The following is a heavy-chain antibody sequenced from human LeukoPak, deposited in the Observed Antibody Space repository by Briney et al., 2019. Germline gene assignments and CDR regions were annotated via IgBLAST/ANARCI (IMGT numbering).Heavy chain of an antibody. J-gene: IGHJ4*02. CDR2: IYTSGST. Sequence: SETLSLTCTVSGGSISSYYWSWIRQPAGKGLEWIGRIYTSGSTNYNPSLKSRVTMSVDTSKSQFSLKLSSVTAADTAVYYCARDRPTVDYFDYWGQGTLVTVSS. CDR1: GGSISSYY. D-gene: IGHD1-26*01. V-gene: IGHV4-4*07. CDR3: ARDRPTVDYFDY.